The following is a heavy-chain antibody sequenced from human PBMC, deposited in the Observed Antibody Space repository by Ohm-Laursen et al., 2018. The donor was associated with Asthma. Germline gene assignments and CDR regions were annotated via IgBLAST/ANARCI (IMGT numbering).Heavy chain of an antibody. J-gene: IGHJ4*02. Sequence: SVKVSCKSLGGTFNTYVIGWVRQAPGQGLEWMGGINSVFGTTTYPQKFQDRVTITADDSTSTVYMELSSLRSEDTAVYYCARKAGSCISRTCYSLDFWGQGTPVTVSS. V-gene: IGHV1-69*13. CDR3: ARKAGSCISRTCYSLDF. D-gene: IGHD2-2*01. CDR1: GGTFNTYV. CDR2: INSVFGTT.